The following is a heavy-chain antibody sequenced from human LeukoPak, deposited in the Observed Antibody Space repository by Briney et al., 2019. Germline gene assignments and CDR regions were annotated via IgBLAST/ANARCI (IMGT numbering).Heavy chain of an antibody. D-gene: IGHD3-16*01. V-gene: IGHV3-9*01. Sequence: GGSLRLSCAASGFTFDDYAMHWVRQAPGKGLEWVSGISWNSGSIGYADSVKGRFTISRDNAKNSLYLQMNSLRAEDTAIYYCARGGLDHAFDIWGQGTMVTVSS. CDR3: ARGGLDHAFDI. CDR1: GFTFDDYA. J-gene: IGHJ3*02. CDR2: ISWNSGSI.